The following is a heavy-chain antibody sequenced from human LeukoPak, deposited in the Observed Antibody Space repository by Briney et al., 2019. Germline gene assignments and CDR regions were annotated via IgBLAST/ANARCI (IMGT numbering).Heavy chain of an antibody. V-gene: IGHV4-38-2*02. CDR3: ATGGSMIVVVISKDAFDI. CDR2: IYHSGST. Sequence: SETLSLTCTVSGYSISSVYYWGWIRQPPGKGLEWIGSIYHSGSTYYNPSLKRRVSISVDTSKNQFSLKLSSVTAADTAVYYCATGGSMIVVVISKDAFDIWGQGTMVTVSS. D-gene: IGHD3-22*01. CDR1: GYSISSVYY. J-gene: IGHJ3*02.